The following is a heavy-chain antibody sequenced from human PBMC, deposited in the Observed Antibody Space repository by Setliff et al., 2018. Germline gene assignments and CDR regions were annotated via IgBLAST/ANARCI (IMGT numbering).Heavy chain of an antibody. Sequence: ASVKVSCKASGYTFRSYGISWVRQAPGQGLEWMGWISAYNGFIVYAQKFQGRVTMTTDTSTNTAYMELRSLRSDDTAVYYCARDFPTVVTPKEYFDLWGRGTLVTVSS. CDR1: GYTFRSYG. CDR2: ISAYNGFI. J-gene: IGHJ2*01. D-gene: IGHD4-17*01. CDR3: ARDFPTVVTPKEYFDL. V-gene: IGHV1-18*01.